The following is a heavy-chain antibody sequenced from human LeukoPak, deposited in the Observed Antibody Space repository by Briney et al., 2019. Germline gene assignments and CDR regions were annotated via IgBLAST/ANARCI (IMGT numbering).Heavy chain of an antibody. CDR1: GFTCSSYW. J-gene: IGHJ4*02. V-gene: IGHV3-7*01. Sequence: PGGSLRLSCADSGFTCSSYWMSWVRQAPGKGLEWVANIKQDGSVKYYVDSVKGRFTISRDNAKNSLYLQMNSLRAEDTAVYYCAREAAPVFDNWGQGTLVTVSS. CDR3: AREAAPVFDN. D-gene: IGHD6-25*01. CDR2: IKQDGSVK.